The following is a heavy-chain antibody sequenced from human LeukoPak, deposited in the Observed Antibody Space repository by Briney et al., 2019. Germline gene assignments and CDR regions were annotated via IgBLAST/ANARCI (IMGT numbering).Heavy chain of an antibody. V-gene: IGHV3-9*01. CDR3: VRSTSPPQFDY. CDR1: GFTFDDYA. J-gene: IGHJ4*02. Sequence: GGSLRLSCAASGFTFDDYAMHWVRQAPGKGLEWVSGISWNSGSIGYADSVKGRFIISRDNAKNSLYLQMNSLRAEDTAVYYCVRSTSPPQFDYWGQGILVSVSS. CDR2: ISWNSGSI. D-gene: IGHD2-2*01.